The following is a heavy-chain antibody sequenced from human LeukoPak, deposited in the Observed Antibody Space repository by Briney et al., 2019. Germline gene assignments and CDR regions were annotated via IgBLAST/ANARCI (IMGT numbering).Heavy chain of an antibody. Sequence: SETLSLTCTVSGGSISSYYWSWIRQPPGKGLEWIGYIYYSGSTNYNPSLKSRVTISVDTSKNQFSLKLSSVTAADTAVYYCARDLGGGSFDFWGQGTLVTVSS. CDR2: IYYSGST. CDR3: ARDLGGGSFDF. J-gene: IGHJ4*02. D-gene: IGHD2-15*01. CDR1: GGSISSYY. V-gene: IGHV4-59*01.